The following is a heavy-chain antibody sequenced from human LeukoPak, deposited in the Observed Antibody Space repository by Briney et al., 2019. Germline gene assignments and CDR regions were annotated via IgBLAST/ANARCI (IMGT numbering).Heavy chain of an antibody. Sequence: PSETLSLTCTVSGASISSYYWSWIRQSPGKGLEWIGYLYYSGNTTYNPSLKSRVTISVDTSKNQFSLKLSSVTAADTAVYYCARGGDYYDSSGYLLRYYYYYMDVWGRGTTVTVSS. J-gene: IGHJ6*03. CDR3: ARGGDYYDSSGYLLRYYYYYMDV. CDR2: LYYSGNT. V-gene: IGHV4-59*01. D-gene: IGHD3-22*01. CDR1: GASISSYY.